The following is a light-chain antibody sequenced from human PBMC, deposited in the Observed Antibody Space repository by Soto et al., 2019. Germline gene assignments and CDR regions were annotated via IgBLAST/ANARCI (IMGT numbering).Light chain of an antibody. J-gene: IGKJ1*01. V-gene: IGKV3-20*01. Sequence: EIVLTQSPGTLSLSPGERATLSCRASQNVSSSRYLAWYQQKPGQAPRLLIYGASSRATGISDRFSGSGSGTDFTLTISRLEPEDFAVYYCQQYGSSPWTFGQGTKVEIK. CDR1: QNVSSSRY. CDR3: QQYGSSPWT. CDR2: GAS.